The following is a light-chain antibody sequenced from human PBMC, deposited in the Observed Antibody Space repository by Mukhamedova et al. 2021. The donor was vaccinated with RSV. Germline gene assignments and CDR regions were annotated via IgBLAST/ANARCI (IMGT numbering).Light chain of an antibody. J-gene: IGKJ3*01. Sequence: GERATLSCRASQSVSSSYLAWYQQKPGQAPRLLIYGASSRATGIPDRFSGSGSGTDFTLTISRLEPEDFAVYYCQQYGSSPGIFT. V-gene: IGKV3-20*01. CDR1: QSVSSSY. CDR2: GAS. CDR3: QQYGSSPGIFT.